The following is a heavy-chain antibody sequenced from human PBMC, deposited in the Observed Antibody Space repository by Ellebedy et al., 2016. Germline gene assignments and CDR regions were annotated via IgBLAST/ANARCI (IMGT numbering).Heavy chain of an antibody. Sequence: GGSLRLSXAASGFTFSSYSMNWVRQAPGKGLEWVSSISGSSNSIYYAESVEGRFTISRDNAKKSLYLQMNSLRAEDTAVYYCASRGVFYDTDGFDIWGQGTMVTVSS. CDR3: ASRGVFYDTDGFDI. D-gene: IGHD2/OR15-2a*01. CDR2: ISGSSNSI. J-gene: IGHJ3*02. CDR1: GFTFSSYS. V-gene: IGHV3-21*01.